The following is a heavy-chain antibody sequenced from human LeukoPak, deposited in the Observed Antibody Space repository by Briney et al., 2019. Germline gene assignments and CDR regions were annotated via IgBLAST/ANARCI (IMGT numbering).Heavy chain of an antibody. J-gene: IGHJ4*02. V-gene: IGHV3-21*01. CDR2: ISSSSSYI. CDR3: ASTRGYSYGPLDH. CDR1: GLTFSSYS. Sequence: GGSLRLSCAASGLTFSSYSMNWVRQAPGKGLEWVSSISSSSSYIYYADSVKGRFTISRDNAKNSLYLQMNSLRAEDTAVYYCASTRGYSYGPLDHWGQGTLVTVSS. D-gene: IGHD5-18*01.